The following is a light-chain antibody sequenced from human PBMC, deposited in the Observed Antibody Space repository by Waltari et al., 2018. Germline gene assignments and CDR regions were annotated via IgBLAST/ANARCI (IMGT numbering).Light chain of an antibody. J-gene: IGLJ3*02. CDR3: AAWDDSLNGRV. CDR2: SNN. CDR1: SPNIGSNT. Sequence: QSVLTQPPSASGTPGQRVTISCSGSSPNIGSNTVNWYQQLPGTAPKLLIYSNNQRPSGVPDRFSGSNSGTSASLAISGLQSEDEADYYCAAWDDSLNGRVFGGGTKLTVL. V-gene: IGLV1-44*01.